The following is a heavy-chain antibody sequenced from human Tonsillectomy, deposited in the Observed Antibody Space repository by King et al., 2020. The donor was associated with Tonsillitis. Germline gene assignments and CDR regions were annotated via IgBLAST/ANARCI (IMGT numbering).Heavy chain of an antibody. CDR3: ARRSITSGWSDFFDY. D-gene: IGHD6-19*01. CDR2: IYYSGST. V-gene: IGHV4-59*08. Sequence: QLQESGPGPVKPSETLSLTCTVSGGSISSYYWSWIRQPPGKGLEYIGYIYYSGSTNYNPSLKSRVTISVDTSKNQFSLKLSSVTAADTAVYYCARRSITSGWSDFFDYWGQGTLVTVSS. CDR1: GGSISSYY. J-gene: IGHJ4*02.